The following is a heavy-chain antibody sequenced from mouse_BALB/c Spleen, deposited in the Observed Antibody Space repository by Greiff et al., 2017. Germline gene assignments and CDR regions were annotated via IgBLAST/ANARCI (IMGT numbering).Heavy chain of an antibody. Sequence: DVMLVESGGGLVKPGGSLKLSCAASGFTFSSYTMSWVRQTPEKRLEWVATISSGGSYTYYPDSVKGRFTISRDNPKNTLFLQMTSLRSEDTAMYYCARGTSYGGNAMDYWGQGTSVTVSS. J-gene: IGHJ4*01. CDR2: ISSGGSYT. CDR3: ARGTSYGGNAMDY. D-gene: IGHD1-1*01. V-gene: IGHV5-9-1*01. CDR1: GFTFSSYT.